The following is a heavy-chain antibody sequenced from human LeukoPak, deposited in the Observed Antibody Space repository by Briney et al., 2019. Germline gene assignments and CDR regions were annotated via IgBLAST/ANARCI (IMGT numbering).Heavy chain of an antibody. CDR3: ASSYCSGGSCYSPHFDY. CDR1: GGSISSYY. V-gene: IGHV4-59*08. Sequence: PSETLSLTCTVSGGSISSYYWSWIRQPPGKGLEWIGHIYYSGSTNYNPSLKSRVTISVDTSKNQFSLKLSSVTAADTAVYYCASSYCSGGSCYSPHFDYWGQGTLVTVSS. CDR2: IYYSGST. J-gene: IGHJ4*02. D-gene: IGHD2-15*01.